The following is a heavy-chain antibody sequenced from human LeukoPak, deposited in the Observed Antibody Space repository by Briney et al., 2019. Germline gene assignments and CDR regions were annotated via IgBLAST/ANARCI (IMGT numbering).Heavy chain of an antibody. CDR2: IKDDGNKK. CDR1: GFTFKYYW. J-gene: IGHJ4*02. D-gene: IGHD1-1*01. Sequence: GGSLRLSCAASGFTFKYYWMAWVRQAPGKGLEWVAHIKDDGNKKYYVDSVLGRFTISKDDATNSLYLYMSSLRGEDTAVYFCERGGWELDSWGQGTLVIVSS. V-gene: IGHV3-7*01. CDR3: ERGGWELDS.